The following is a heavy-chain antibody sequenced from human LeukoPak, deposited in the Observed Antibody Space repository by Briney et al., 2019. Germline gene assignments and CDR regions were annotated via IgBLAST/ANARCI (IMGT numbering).Heavy chain of an antibody. CDR3: AAESGDILTAIDP. Sequence: GASVKVSCKASGFTFTSSAVQWVRQARGQRLEWIGWIVVGSGNTNYAQKFQERVTITRDTSTSTAYMELSSLRSEDTAVYYCAAESGDILTAIDPWGQGTLVTVSS. CDR2: IVVGSGNT. V-gene: IGHV1-58*01. J-gene: IGHJ5*02. CDR1: GFTFTSSA. D-gene: IGHD3-9*01.